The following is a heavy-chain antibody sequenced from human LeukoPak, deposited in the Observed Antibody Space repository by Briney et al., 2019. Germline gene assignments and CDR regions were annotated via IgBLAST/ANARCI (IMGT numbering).Heavy chain of an antibody. CDR3: AKGLGKSSGWATLDY. Sequence: DRSLRLSCAASGFIFNDYAMHWVRQAPGEGLEWVSGINWNSNSIGYADSVKGRFTTSRDNAKNSLYLQMNSLRAEDTAFYYCAKGLGKSSGWATLDYWGQGTLVTVSS. CDR2: INWNSNSI. J-gene: IGHJ4*02. D-gene: IGHD6-19*01. CDR1: GFIFNDYA. V-gene: IGHV3-9*01.